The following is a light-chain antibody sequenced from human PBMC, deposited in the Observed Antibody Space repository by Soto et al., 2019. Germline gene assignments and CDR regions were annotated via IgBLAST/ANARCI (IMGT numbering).Light chain of an antibody. Sequence: DIQMTQSPSSLSASVGDIVTIARRASQTISTYLNWYQQKPGKAPKLLIYAASSLESGVSSRFSGSGSGTDFTLTISSLQPEDFATYYCQQSYSAPLTFGGGTQVEIK. CDR3: QQSYSAPLT. CDR2: AAS. J-gene: IGKJ4*01. V-gene: IGKV1-39*01. CDR1: QTISTY.